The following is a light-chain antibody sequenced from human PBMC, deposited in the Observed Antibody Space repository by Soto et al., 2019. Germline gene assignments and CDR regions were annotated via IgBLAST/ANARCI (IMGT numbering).Light chain of an antibody. CDR2: NTI. Sequence: QSVLTQPPSASGTPGQGVTIPCSGTTSNIGSKIVTWYQQFPGTAPKLLIYNTIQRPSGVPDRFSASKSGTSASLAISGLQSEDEAVYYCASWDVSLNAVLFGGGTKVTVL. CDR1: TSNIGSKI. CDR3: ASWDVSLNAVL. V-gene: IGLV1-44*01. J-gene: IGLJ2*01.